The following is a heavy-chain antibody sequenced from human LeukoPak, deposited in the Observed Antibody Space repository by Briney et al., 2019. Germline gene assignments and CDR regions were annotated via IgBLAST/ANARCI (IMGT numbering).Heavy chain of an antibody. CDR3: ARPTEYGMDV. D-gene: IGHD6-6*01. J-gene: IGHJ6*02. CDR2: IKEDGSEK. Sequence: GGSLRLSCAACGFTFSSYWMSWVRQAPGKGLEWVANIKEDGSEKYYADSLKGRFTMSRDNAKKSLYLQMNSLRAEDTAVYYCARPTEYGMDVWGQGTTVTVS. V-gene: IGHV3-7*03. CDR1: GFTFSSYW.